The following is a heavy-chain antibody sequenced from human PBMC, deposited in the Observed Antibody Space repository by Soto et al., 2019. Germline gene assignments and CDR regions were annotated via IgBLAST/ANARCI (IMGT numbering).Heavy chain of an antibody. D-gene: IGHD4-17*01. CDR3: ARPANTVADHFDL. V-gene: IGHV5-51*01. J-gene: IGHJ4*02. CDR2: IYPSDSDT. Sequence: PGDSLKVSWRVSGCTGAIYWIGWVRQMPGKGLEWMGIIYPSDSDTRYSPSFQGQVTISADKSINTAYLQWNSLKASDPAIYSCARPANTVADHFDLWGQGTPVTVSS. CDR1: GCTGAIYW.